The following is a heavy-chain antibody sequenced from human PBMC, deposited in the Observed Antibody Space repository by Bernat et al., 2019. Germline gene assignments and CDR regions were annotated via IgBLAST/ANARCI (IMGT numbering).Heavy chain of an antibody. CDR2: IKSKTDGGTT. J-gene: IGHJ6*02. D-gene: IGHD1-26*01. Sequence: EVQLVESGGGLVKPGGSLRLSCAASGFTFSNAWMSWVRQAPGKGLEWVGRIKSKTDGGTTDYAAPVKGRFTISRDDSKNTPYLQMNSLKTEDTAVYYCTSRGSYYYYGMDVWGQGTTVTVSS. CDR3: TSRGSYYYYGMDV. V-gene: IGHV3-15*01. CDR1: GFTFSNAW.